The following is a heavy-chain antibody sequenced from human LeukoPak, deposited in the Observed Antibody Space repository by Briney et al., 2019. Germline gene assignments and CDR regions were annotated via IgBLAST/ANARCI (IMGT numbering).Heavy chain of an antibody. CDR1: GFTFSDYY. CDR3: AISSGWKGGYYFDF. J-gene: IGHJ4*02. Sequence: GGSLRLSCAASGFTFSDYYMSWIRQAPGKGLEWVSYISGSSSTIYYADSVKGRFTISRDNAKNSLYLQMNSLRAEDTGVYYCAISSGWKGGYYFDFWGQGTLVTVSA. CDR2: ISGSSSTI. V-gene: IGHV3-11*04. D-gene: IGHD6-19*01.